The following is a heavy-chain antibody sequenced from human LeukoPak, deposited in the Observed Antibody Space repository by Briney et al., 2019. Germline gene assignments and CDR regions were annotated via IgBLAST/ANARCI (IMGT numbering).Heavy chain of an antibody. CDR2: INHSGST. J-gene: IGHJ4*02. D-gene: IGHD5-24*01. Sequence: PSETLSLTCTVYGGAFSGYYWSWIRQPPGKGLEWIGEINHSGSTNYNPSPKSRVTISVDTSKNQFSLKLSSVTAADTAVYYCARRSGDGYNDDFDYWGQGTLVTVSS. CDR3: ARRSGDGYNDDFDY. V-gene: IGHV4-34*01. CDR1: GGAFSGYY.